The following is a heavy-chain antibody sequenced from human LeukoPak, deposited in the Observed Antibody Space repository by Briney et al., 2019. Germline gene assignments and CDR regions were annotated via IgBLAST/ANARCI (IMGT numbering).Heavy chain of an antibody. CDR2: IYHSGST. Sequence: PSETLSLTCTVSGYSISSGYYWGWIRQPPGKGLEWIGSIYHSGSTYYNPSLKSRVTISVDTSKNQFSLKLSSVTAADTAVYYGARASGYSYHWGQGTLVTVSS. CDR1: GYSISSGYY. CDR3: ARASGYSYH. J-gene: IGHJ5*02. V-gene: IGHV4-38-2*02. D-gene: IGHD5-18*01.